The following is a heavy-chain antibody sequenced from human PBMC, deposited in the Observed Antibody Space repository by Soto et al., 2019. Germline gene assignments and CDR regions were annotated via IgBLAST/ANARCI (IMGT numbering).Heavy chain of an antibody. CDR3: ARGLEWSWSLDP. J-gene: IGHJ5*02. D-gene: IGHD3-3*01. V-gene: IGHV1-8*01. Sequence: SVKVSCKASGYTFTRYDINWVRHATGQGLEWMGWMNPNSGNTGYAQKFQGRVTMTRNTSISTAYMELSSLRSEDTAMYYCARGLEWSWSLDPWGQGTLVTVSS. CDR2: MNPNSGNT. CDR1: GYTFTRYD.